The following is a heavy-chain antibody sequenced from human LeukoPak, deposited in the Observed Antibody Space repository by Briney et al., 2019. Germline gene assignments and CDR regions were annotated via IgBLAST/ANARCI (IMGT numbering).Heavy chain of an antibody. CDR1: GYTFTGYY. CDR2: INPNSGGT. V-gene: IGHV1-2*02. CDR3: ATKGFGELLAGDY. J-gene: IGHJ4*02. Sequence: ASVKVSCKASGYTFTGYYMHWVRQAPGQGLEWMGWINPNSGGTNYAQKFQGRVTMTRDTSISTAYMELSRLGSDDTAVYYCATKGFGELLAGDYWGQGTLVTVSS. D-gene: IGHD3-10*01.